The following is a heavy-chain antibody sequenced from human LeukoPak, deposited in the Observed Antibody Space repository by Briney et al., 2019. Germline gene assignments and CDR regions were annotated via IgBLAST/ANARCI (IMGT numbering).Heavy chain of an antibody. J-gene: IGHJ4*02. CDR2: IYHSGST. D-gene: IGHD3-10*01. V-gene: IGHV4-30-2*01. CDR3: ARMLDYYGSGSYYFDY. Sequence: PSETLSLTCAVSGGSISSGGYSWSWIRQPPGKGLEWIGYIYHSGSTYYNPSLKSRVTISVDRSKNQFSLKLSSVTAADTAVYYCARMLDYYGSGSYYFDYWGQGTLVTVSS. CDR1: GGSISSGGYS.